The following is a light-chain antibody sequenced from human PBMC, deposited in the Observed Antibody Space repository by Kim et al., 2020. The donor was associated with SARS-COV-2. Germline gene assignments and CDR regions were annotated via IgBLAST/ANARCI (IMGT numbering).Light chain of an antibody. CDR1: EDISIY. Sequence: DIQMTQSPSSLSASVGDRDTITCQASEDISIYLNWYQQKPGKAPKLLINDASKLETGVPSRFTGSGSGTSFTFTVSSLQPEDIATYYCQQYKSLPAFGGGTKVDIK. CDR3: QQYKSLPA. V-gene: IGKV1-33*01. J-gene: IGKJ4*01. CDR2: DAS.